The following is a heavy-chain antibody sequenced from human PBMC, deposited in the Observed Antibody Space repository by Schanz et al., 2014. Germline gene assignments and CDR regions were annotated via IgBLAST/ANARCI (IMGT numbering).Heavy chain of an antibody. CDR3: ARARYGLDV. CDR1: XYTLTHYA. V-gene: IGHV7-4-1*02. CDR2: INTNTGNP. J-gene: IGHJ6*02. Sequence: QVQLVESGSELXXXXXXVKVSCKAXXYTLTHYAMNWVRQAPGQGPEWMGWINTNTGNPTYAQGFTGRFVFSLDTSVSTGDLQISGLKAENTVVYYCARARYGLDVWGQGTTVTVSS.